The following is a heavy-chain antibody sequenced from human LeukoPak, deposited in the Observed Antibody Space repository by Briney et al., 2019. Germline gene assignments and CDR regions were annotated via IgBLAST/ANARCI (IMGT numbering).Heavy chain of an antibody. J-gene: IGHJ3*02. CDR3: ARGRSSMVRGVQGAFDI. CDR2: ISYDGSNK. D-gene: IGHD3-10*01. Sequence: GGSLRLSCAASGLTFSTYDMNWVRQAPGKGLEWVAAISYDGSNKFYADSVKGRFTISRDNPKNRLFLQMNSLRADDTAVYYCARGRSSMVRGVQGAFDIWGQGTMVTVSS. CDR1: GLTFSTYD. V-gene: IGHV3-30*03.